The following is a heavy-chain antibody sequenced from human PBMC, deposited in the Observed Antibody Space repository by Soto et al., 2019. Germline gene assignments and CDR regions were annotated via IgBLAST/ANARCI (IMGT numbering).Heavy chain of an antibody. V-gene: IGHV3-30*18. Sequence: QVQLVESGGGVVRPGRSLRLSCAASGFTFSSYGMHWVRQAPGKGLEWVAVISYDGSNKYYADSVKGRFTISRDNSKNTLYLQMNSLRAEDTAVYYCAKALNQLLYNFGYYFDYWGQGTLVTVSS. CDR2: ISYDGSNK. J-gene: IGHJ4*02. CDR1: GFTFSSYG. CDR3: AKALNQLLYNFGYYFDY. D-gene: IGHD2-2*02.